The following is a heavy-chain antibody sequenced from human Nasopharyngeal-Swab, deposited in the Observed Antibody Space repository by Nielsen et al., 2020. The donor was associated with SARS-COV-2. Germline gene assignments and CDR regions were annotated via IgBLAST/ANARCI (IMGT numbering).Heavy chain of an antibody. CDR2: VHYNGAT. Sequence: SETLSLTCAVSGGSIDSTNWWSWVRQSPERGLEWIGEVHYNGATNYNWPFQGRATITVDRSKNHFSLDLTSVTAADTAVYYCARDQGYVHTWLKFDYWGQGLQVTVSS. V-gene: IGHV4-4*02. D-gene: IGHD2-15*01. CDR3: ARDQGYVHTWLKFDY. CDR1: GGSIDSTNW. J-gene: IGHJ4*02.